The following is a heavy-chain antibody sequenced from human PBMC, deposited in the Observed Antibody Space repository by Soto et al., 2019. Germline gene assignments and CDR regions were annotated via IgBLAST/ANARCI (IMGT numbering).Heavy chain of an antibody. V-gene: IGHV4-39*01. Sequence: SETLSLTCTVSGGSISSSSYYWGWIRQPPGKGLEWIGSIYYSGSTYYNPSLKSRVTISVDTSKNQFSLKLSSVTAADTAVYYCARHIAIFGVVILIKDYYYYMDVWGKGTTVTVS. CDR3: ARHIAIFGVVILIKDYYYYMDV. CDR1: GGSISSSSYY. J-gene: IGHJ6*03. CDR2: IYYSGST. D-gene: IGHD3-3*01.